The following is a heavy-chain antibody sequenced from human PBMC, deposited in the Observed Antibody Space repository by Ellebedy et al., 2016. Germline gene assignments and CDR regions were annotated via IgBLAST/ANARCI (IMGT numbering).Heavy chain of an antibody. CDR3: AKSYSNYAFGY. V-gene: IGHV3-30*18. CDR2: ISYDGSNK. CDR1: GFTFSSYG. J-gene: IGHJ4*02. Sequence: GESLKISCAASGFTFSSYGMHWVRQAPGKGLEWVAVISYDGSNKYYADSVEGRFTISRDNSKNTLYLQMNSLRAEDTAVYYCAKSYSNYAFGYWGQGTLVTVSS. D-gene: IGHD4-11*01.